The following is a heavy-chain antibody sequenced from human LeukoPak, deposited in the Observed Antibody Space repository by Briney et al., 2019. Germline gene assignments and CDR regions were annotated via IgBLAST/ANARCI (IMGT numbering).Heavy chain of an antibody. V-gene: IGHV1-69*05. D-gene: IGHD3-22*01. J-gene: IGHJ3*02. CDR3: ARDFDDSSGYQGNAFDI. CDR2: IIPIFGTA. CDR1: GGTFSSYA. Sequence: ASVKVSCKASGGTFSSYAISWVRQAPGQGLEWMGGIIPIFGTANYARKFQGRVTITTDESTSTAYMELSSLRSEDTAVYYCARDFDDSSGYQGNAFDIWGQGTMVTVSS.